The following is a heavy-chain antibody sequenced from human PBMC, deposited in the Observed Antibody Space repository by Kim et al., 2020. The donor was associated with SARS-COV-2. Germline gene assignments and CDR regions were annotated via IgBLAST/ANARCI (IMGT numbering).Heavy chain of an antibody. CDR3: VKDLIPYNGIFDAFDS. J-gene: IGHJ3*01. V-gene: IGHV3-23*01. Sequence: GGSLRLSCAASGFIFKDFAMNWVRQTPGEGLEWVAHIGGAGSFTQFADSVKGRFSISRDDSKSAMYLYLSSLRPDDSAIYYCVKDLIPYNGIFDAFDSWGPGTRVIVSS. CDR2: IGGAGSFT. D-gene: IGHD2-21*01. CDR1: GFIFKDFA.